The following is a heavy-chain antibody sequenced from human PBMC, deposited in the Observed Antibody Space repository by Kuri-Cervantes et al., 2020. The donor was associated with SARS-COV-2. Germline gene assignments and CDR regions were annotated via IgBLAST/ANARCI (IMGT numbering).Heavy chain of an antibody. J-gene: IGHJ4*02. CDR3: ARAVAAAGPFYDY. CDR2: INHSGST. D-gene: IGHD6-13*01. Sequence: SETLSLTCAVYGGSFSGYYWSWIRQPPGKGLGWIGEINHSGSTNYNPSLKSRVTVSVDTSKNQFSLKLSSVTAADTAVYYCARAVAAAGPFYDYWGQGTLVTVSS. CDR1: GGSFSGYY. V-gene: IGHV4-34*01.